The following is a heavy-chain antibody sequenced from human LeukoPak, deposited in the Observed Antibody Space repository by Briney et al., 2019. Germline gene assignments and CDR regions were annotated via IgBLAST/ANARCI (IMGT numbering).Heavy chain of an antibody. CDR1: GGSISSYY. D-gene: IGHD6-19*01. J-gene: IGHJ4*02. CDR2: IYYSGST. Sequence: SETLSPTCTVSGGSISSYYWSWIRQPPGKGLEWIGYIYYSGSTNYNPSLKSRVTISVDTSKNQFSLKLSSVTAADTAVYYCASSSGWYVGFDYWGQGTLVTVSS. V-gene: IGHV4-59*01. CDR3: ASSSGWYVGFDY.